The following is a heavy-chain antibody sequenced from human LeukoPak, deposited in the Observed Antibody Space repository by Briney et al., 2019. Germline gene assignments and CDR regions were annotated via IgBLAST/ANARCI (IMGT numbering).Heavy chain of an antibody. Sequence: PSETLSLTCAVYGRSFRGYYWSGIRQPPGKGLEWIGENNHSGSTNYNPSLKSRVTISVDTSKNQFSLKLSSVTAADTAVYYCARGPRQYCSSASCTYYFDYWGQGTLVTVSS. V-gene: IGHV4-34*01. J-gene: IGHJ4*02. CDR1: GRSFRGYY. CDR2: NNHSGST. CDR3: ARGPRQYCSSASCTYYFDY. D-gene: IGHD2-2*01.